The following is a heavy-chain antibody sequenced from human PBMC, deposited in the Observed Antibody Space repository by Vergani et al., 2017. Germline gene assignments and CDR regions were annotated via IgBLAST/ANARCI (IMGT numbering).Heavy chain of an antibody. J-gene: IGHJ2*01. V-gene: IGHV1-69*01. CDR2: IIPIFGTA. Sequence: QVQLVQSGAEVKKPGSSVKVSCKASGGTFSSYAISWVRQAPGQGLEWMGGIIPIFGTANYAQKFQGRVTITADESTSPAYMELSSLRSEDTAVYYCARDRPNIPPYCSSTSCTYRGWYFDLWGRGTLVTVSS. CDR1: GGTFSSYA. CDR3: ARDRPNIPPYCSSTSCTYRGWYFDL. D-gene: IGHD2-2*01.